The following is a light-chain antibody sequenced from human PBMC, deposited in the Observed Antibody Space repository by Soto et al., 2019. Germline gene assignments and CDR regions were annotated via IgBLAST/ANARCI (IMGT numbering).Light chain of an antibody. Sequence: DIELTQSPGTLSLSPGERGTLSCRASQSVSSSHLAWYQQKPGQAPRLLIYGTSSRATGIPDRFSGSGSGTDFSLTISRLEPEDFAVYYCQQYGASPWTFGQGTKVEIK. CDR3: QQYGASPWT. J-gene: IGKJ1*01. V-gene: IGKV3-20*01. CDR2: GTS. CDR1: QSVSSSH.